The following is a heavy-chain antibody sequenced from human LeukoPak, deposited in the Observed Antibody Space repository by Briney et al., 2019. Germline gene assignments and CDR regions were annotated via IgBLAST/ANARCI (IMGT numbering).Heavy chain of an antibody. V-gene: IGHV1-18*01. J-gene: IGHJ4*02. CDR3: ARGALYSDYVEDY. Sequence: GASVKVSCKASGYTFTNYGISWVRQAPGQGLEWMGWISGNNGNTNYAQNLQGRVTMTTDTSASTAYMELRSLTSDDTAVYYCARGALYSDYVEDYWGQGTLVTVSS. CDR1: GYTFTNYG. D-gene: IGHD4-11*01. CDR2: ISGNNGNT.